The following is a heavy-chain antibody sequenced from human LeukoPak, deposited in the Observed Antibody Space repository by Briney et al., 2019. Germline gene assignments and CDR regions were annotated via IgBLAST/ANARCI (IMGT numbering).Heavy chain of an antibody. Sequence: ASVKVSCKASGYTFTSSDINWVRQATGQGLEWMGWMNPNSGNTGYAQKFQGRVTMTRNTSISTAYMELSSLRSEDTAVYYCARYYYGTGSYQRYFDYWGQGTLVTVSS. CDR1: GYTFTSSD. CDR3: ARYYYGTGSYQRYFDY. CDR2: MNPNSGNT. D-gene: IGHD3-10*01. V-gene: IGHV1-8*01. J-gene: IGHJ4*02.